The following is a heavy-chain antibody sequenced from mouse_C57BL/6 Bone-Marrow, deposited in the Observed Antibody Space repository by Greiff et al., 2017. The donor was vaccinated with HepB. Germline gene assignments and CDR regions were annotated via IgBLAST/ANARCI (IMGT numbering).Heavy chain of an antibody. Sequence: QVQLQQSDAELVKPGASVKISCKVSGYTFTDHTIHWMKQRPEQGLEWIGYIYPRDGSTKYNEKFKGKATLTADRSSSTAYMQLNSLTSEDSAVYFCARLGDGLYRGYAMDYWGQGTSVTVSS. D-gene: IGHD2-3*01. V-gene: IGHV1-78*01. CDR3: ARLGDGLYRGYAMDY. CDR2: IYPRDGST. CDR1: GYTFTDHT. J-gene: IGHJ4*01.